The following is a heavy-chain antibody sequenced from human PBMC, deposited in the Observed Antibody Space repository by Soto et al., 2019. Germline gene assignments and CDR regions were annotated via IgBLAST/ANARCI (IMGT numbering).Heavy chain of an antibody. Sequence: GSLRLSCAASGFPFSYYCMSWVRQPPGKGLEWVANIKQDGSAKYYVDSVKGRFTISRDNAKNSLYLQMNSLRAEDTAVYYCARGPRSEAPLPQNYWGQGTLVTAPQ. CDR2: IKQDGSAK. CDR1: GFPFSYYC. CDR3: ARGPRSEAPLPQNY. J-gene: IGHJ4*02. V-gene: IGHV3-7*01.